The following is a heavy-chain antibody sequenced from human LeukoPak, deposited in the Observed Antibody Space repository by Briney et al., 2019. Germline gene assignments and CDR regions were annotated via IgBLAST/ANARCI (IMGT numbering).Heavy chain of an antibody. CDR1: GGSISSSLYY. J-gene: IGHJ4*02. Sequence: PSETLSLTCTVSGGSISSSLYYWGWIRQPPGKGLEWIGSIFYSGITYYNPSLQSRVTISVDTSKSQFSLHLSSVTAADTALYYCARTIVVTSTDYFDSWGQGTLVTVSS. CDR3: ARTIVVTSTDYFDS. V-gene: IGHV4-39*01. CDR2: IFYSGIT. D-gene: IGHD3-22*01.